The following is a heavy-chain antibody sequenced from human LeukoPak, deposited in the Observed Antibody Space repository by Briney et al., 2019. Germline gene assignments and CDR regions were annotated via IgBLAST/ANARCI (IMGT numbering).Heavy chain of an antibody. CDR2: IYSSGST. J-gene: IGHJ4*02. V-gene: IGHV4-59*01. D-gene: IGHD5-18*01. Sequence: HLQESGPGLVKTSQTLSLTCTVSDGSISTYYRCWIRQHPGKGLQWIGYIYSSGSTNDNPSLRSRFTISVDTSKNQFSLKLSSVTTADTAVYYCARGYSYGYVDYWGQGTLVTVSS. CDR1: DGSISTYY. CDR3: ARGYSYGYVDY.